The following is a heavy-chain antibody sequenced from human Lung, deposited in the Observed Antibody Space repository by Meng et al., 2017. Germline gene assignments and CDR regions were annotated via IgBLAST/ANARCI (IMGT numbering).Heavy chain of an antibody. CDR3: TNDRLNH. Sequence: GEVGGSGGGVVPPWGSLRLACAASGFTFTDHWMHWVRKGPGKGLGWVSRINRDGTKPTYAESVKGRFTISRDNAKNTLYLQMNNLRAEYTAFYYCTNDRLNHWGQGALVTVSS. CDR2: INRDGTKP. J-gene: IGHJ1*01. V-gene: IGHV3-74*01. D-gene: IGHD1-1*01. CDR1: GFTFTDHW.